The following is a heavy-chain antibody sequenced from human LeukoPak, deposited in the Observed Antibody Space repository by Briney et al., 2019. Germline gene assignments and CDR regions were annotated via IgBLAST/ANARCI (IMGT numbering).Heavy chain of an antibody. V-gene: IGHV3-74*01. Sequence: GGSLRLSCAASGFTFSSYWMHWVRQAPGKGLVWVSRINSDGSSTSYADSAKGRFTISRDNAKNTLYLQMNSLRAEDTAVYYCARVLTRYYDSSGPIDAFDIWGQGTMVTVSS. D-gene: IGHD3-22*01. J-gene: IGHJ3*02. CDR3: ARVLTRYYDSSGPIDAFDI. CDR1: GFTFSSYW. CDR2: INSDGSST.